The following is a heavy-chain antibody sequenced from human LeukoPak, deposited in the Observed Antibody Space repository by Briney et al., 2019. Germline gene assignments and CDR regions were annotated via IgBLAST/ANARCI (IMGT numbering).Heavy chain of an antibody. CDR2: ISSSSSYI. CDR1: GFTFSNYN. D-gene: IGHD6-25*01. V-gene: IGHV3-21*01. J-gene: IGHJ2*01. Sequence: GGSLRLSCAASGFTFSNYNINWVRQAPGKGLEWVSSISSSSSYIYYADSVRGRFTISRDNAKNSLYLQMNSLRAEDTAVYYCARDGLAAATLHWCFDLWGRGTLVTVSS. CDR3: ARDGLAAATLHWCFDL.